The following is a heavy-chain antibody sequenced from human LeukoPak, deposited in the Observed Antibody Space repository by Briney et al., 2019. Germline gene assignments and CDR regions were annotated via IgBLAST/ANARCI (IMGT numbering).Heavy chain of an antibody. CDR2: ISSSGSTI. J-gene: IGHJ3*02. V-gene: IGHV3-48*01. D-gene: IGHD1-26*01. CDR3: ARGRYSGSHSAFDI. Sequence: GGSLRLSCAASGFTFSSYSMNWVRQAPGKGLEWVSYISSSGSTIYYADSVKGRFTISRDNSKNTLYLQMNSLRAEDTAVYYCARGRYSGSHSAFDIWGQGTMVTVSS. CDR1: GFTFSSYS.